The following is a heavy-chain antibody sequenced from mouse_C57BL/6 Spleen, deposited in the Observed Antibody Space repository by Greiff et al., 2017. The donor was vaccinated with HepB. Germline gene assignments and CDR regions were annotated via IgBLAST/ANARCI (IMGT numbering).Heavy chain of an antibody. V-gene: IGHV1-22*01. CDR3: ALDGYYAMDY. Sequence: EVQLQESGPELVKPGASVKMSCKASGYTFTDYNMHWVKQSHGKSLEWIGYINPNNGGTSYNQKFKGKATLTVNKSSSTAYMELRSLTSEDSAVYYCALDGYYAMDYWGQGTSVTVSS. J-gene: IGHJ4*01. CDR2: INPNNGGT. CDR1: GYTFTDYN.